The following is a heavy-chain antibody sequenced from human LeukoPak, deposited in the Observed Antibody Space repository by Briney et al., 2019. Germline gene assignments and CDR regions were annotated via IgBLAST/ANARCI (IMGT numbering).Heavy chain of an antibody. CDR2: ISAYNGNT. J-gene: IGHJ4*02. CDR3: ARGRYYYGSGTYYFDY. V-gene: IGHV1-18*01. D-gene: IGHD3-10*01. Sequence: ASVKVSCKASGYTFTSYDINWVRQAPGQGLEWMGWISAYNGNTNYAQKLQGRVTMTTDTYTSTAYMELRSLRSDDTAVYYCARGRYYYGSGTYYFDYWGQGTLVTVSS. CDR1: GYTFTSYD.